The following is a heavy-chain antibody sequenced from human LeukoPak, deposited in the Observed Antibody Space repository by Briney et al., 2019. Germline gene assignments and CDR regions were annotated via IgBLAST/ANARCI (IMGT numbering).Heavy chain of an antibody. D-gene: IGHD3-22*01. J-gene: IGHJ3*02. CDR3: ARGRSGYGPFDAFDI. V-gene: IGHV3-30*03. CDR2: ISYDGGNK. Sequence: GRSLRLSCAASGFTFSSYGMHWVRQAPGKGLEWVAVISYDGGNKSYADSVKGRFAASRGNSKNTLYLQMNSLRAEDTAVYYCARGRSGYGPFDAFDIWGQGTWVTVSS. CDR1: GFTFSSYG.